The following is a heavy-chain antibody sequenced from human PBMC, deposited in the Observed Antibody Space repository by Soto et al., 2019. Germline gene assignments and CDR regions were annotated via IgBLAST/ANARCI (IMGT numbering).Heavy chain of an antibody. CDR2: IYHSGST. CDR1: GGSLSSGGYS. CDR3: AGTRFNCGMDV. J-gene: IGHJ6*02. Sequence: SETLSLTCAVSGGSLSSGGYSWSWIRQPPGKGLEWIGYIYHSGSTYYNPSLKSRVTISVDRSKNQFSLKLSSVTAADTAVYYCAGTRFNCGMDVWGQGTTVTVSS. V-gene: IGHV4-30-2*01.